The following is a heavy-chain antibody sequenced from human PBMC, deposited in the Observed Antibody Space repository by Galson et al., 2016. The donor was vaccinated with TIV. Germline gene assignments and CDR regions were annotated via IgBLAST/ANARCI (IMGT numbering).Heavy chain of an antibody. J-gene: IGHJ4*02. D-gene: IGHD4-17*01. CDR1: RGSFQNDY. V-gene: IGHV4-4*07. CDR3: ARDLWVIYGDRPFFDY. Sequence: LSLTCTVSRGSFQNDYWSWLRQPAGKGLEWIGRVYYSGGSDYNPSLESRVTMSVDTSKNQFSLELTSVTAADTAVYFCARDLWVIYGDRPFFDYWGQGILVTVS. CDR2: VYYSGGS.